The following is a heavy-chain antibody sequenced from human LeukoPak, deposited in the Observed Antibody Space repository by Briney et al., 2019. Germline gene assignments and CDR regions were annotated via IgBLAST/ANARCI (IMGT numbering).Heavy chain of an antibody. J-gene: IGHJ6*03. CDR1: GFTFSSYT. CDR3: ARELRTVGYYYMDV. Sequence: PRGSLRLSCAASGFTFSSYTMHWVRQAPGKGLEWVAVISYDGTNKYYADSVKGRFTISRDNSKNTLYLQMNRLRAEDTVVYYCARELRTVGYYYMDVWGKGTTVTVSS. CDR2: ISYDGTNK. D-gene: IGHD4-17*01. V-gene: IGHV3-30*04.